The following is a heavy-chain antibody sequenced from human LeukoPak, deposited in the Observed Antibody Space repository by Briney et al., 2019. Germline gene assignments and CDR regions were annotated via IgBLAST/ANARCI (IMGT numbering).Heavy chain of an antibody. CDR2: ISFDRGNK. CDR3: VKEGYTSGRAGTFNL. J-gene: IGHJ3*01. D-gene: IGHD6-19*01. V-gene: IGHV3-30-3*01. Sequence: GGSLRLSCAASGFIFSNDVIHWVRQAPGKGLEWVALISFDRGNKDYADSVKDRFSLSGDSSKNTLYLEMSSLTVEDTAVYYCVKEGYTSGRAGTFNLWGQGTMVTVSS. CDR1: GFIFSNDV.